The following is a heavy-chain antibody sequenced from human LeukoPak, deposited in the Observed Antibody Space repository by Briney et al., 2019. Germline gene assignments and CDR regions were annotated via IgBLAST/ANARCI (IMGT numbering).Heavy chain of an antibody. V-gene: IGHV3-23*01. CDR3: AKYVSAKGPPYALDV. J-gene: IGHJ6*02. CDR1: EFTFSSYA. Sequence: GGSLRLSCAASEFTFSSYAMQWVRQAPGQGLEWVSGISASGGSTWYADSVKGRFTISRDNSKNTLYLQMYSLRAEDTAVYYCAKYVSAKGPPYALDVWGQGTTVTVSS. D-gene: IGHD2/OR15-2a*01. CDR2: ISASGGST.